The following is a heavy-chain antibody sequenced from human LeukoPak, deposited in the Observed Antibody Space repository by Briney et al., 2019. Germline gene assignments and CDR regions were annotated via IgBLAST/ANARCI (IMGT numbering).Heavy chain of an antibody. D-gene: IGHD5-18*01. CDR2: INPSGGST. CDR1: GGTFSSYA. Sequence: GASVKVSCKASGGTFSSYAISWVRQAPGQGLEWMGIINPSGGSTSYAQKFQGRVTMTRDTSTSTVYMELSSLRSEDTAVYYCATSRGGYSSHDAFDIWGQGTMVTVSS. CDR3: ATSRGGYSSHDAFDI. J-gene: IGHJ3*02. V-gene: IGHV1-46*01.